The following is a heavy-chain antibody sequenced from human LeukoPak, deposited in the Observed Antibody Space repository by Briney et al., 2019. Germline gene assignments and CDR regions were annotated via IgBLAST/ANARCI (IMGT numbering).Heavy chain of an antibody. V-gene: IGHV1-2*02. Sequence: ASVKVSCKASGYTFTGYYMHWVRQAPGQGLEWMGWINPNSGDINYAQKFQGRVTMTRDMSINTAYMEVSRLRSDDTAVYYCARFISGYDYWGQGTLVTVSS. CDR2: INPNSGDI. J-gene: IGHJ4*02. CDR3: ARFISGYDY. D-gene: IGHD3-22*01. CDR1: GYTFTGYY.